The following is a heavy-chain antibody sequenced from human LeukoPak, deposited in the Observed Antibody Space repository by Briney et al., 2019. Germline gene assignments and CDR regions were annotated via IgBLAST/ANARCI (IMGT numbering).Heavy chain of an antibody. Sequence: PGGSLRLSCAASGFTFSSYWMSWVRQAPGKGLEWVANIKQDGSEKYYVDSVKGRFTISRDNAKNLLYLQMNSLRAEDTAVYYCARDNQYSSGWYPFFDYWGQGTLVTVSS. CDR1: GFTFSSYW. CDR2: IKQDGSEK. V-gene: IGHV3-7*01. J-gene: IGHJ4*02. CDR3: ARDNQYSSGWYPFFDY. D-gene: IGHD6-19*01.